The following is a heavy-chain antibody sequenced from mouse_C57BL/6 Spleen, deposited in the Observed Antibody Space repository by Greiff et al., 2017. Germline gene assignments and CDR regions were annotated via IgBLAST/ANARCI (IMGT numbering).Heavy chain of an antibody. CDR1: GYAFSRYW. Sequence: QVQLQQSGAELVQPGASVQLSCKASGYAFSRYWMNWVKQRPGKGLEWIGQIYPGDGDTNYNGKFKGKATLTADKSSRTAYMQLSSLTSEDSAVYFSARAVWLDYWGQGTTLTVSS. J-gene: IGHJ2*01. D-gene: IGHD2-2*01. V-gene: IGHV1-80*01. CDR2: IYPGDGDT. CDR3: ARAVWLDY.